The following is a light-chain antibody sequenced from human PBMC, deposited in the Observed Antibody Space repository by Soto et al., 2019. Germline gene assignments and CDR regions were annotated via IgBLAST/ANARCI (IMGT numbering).Light chain of an antibody. Sequence: DIQMTQSPSTLSASVGDRVTITCRASQSASTWLAWYQQKAGKAPKLLIYDASILQSGVPSRFSGSGSGTEFTLTISNLQSEDFATYYCQQYNRYSYTFGQGTKVDSK. J-gene: IGKJ2*01. V-gene: IGKV1-5*01. CDR2: DAS. CDR1: QSASTW. CDR3: QQYNRYSYT.